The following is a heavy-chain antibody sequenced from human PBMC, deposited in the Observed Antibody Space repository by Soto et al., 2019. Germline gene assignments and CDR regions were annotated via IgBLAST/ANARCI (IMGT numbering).Heavy chain of an antibody. V-gene: IGHV4-39*01. J-gene: IGHJ3*02. CDR2: IYYSGST. CDR3: ARPGEYSYGYAFDI. CDR1: GGSISSSSYY. D-gene: IGHD5-18*01. Sequence: SETLSLTCTVSGGSISSSSYYWGWIRQPPGKGLEWIGSIYYSGSTYYNPSLKSRVTISVDTSKNQFSLSLSSVTAADTAVYYCARPGEYSYGYAFDIWGQGTMVTVSS.